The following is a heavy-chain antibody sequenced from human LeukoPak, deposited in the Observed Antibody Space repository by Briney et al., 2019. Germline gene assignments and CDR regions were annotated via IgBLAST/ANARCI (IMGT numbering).Heavy chain of an antibody. J-gene: IGHJ4*02. CDR1: GFTFSSYA. D-gene: IGHD1-26*01. V-gene: IGHV3-23*01. Sequence: PGRSLRLSCAASGFTFSSYAMSWVRQAPGRGLEWVSAISGSGGSTYYADSVKGRFTISRDNSKNTLYLQMNSLRAEDTAVYYCAKDRMGYFDYWGQGTLVTVSS. CDR2: ISGSGGST. CDR3: AKDRMGYFDY.